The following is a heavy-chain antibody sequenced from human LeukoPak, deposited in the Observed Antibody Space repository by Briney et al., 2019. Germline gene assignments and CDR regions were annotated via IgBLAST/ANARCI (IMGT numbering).Heavy chain of an antibody. CDR2: VYYSGST. CDR1: GGSTSSSSYY. D-gene: IGHD1-14*01. V-gene: IGHV4-39*01. Sequence: SETLSLTCTVSGGSTSSSSYYWGWIRQPPGKGLEWIGSVYYSGSTYYNPSLKSRVTISVDTSKNQFSLKLSSVTAADTAVYYCARSVYPGFYYYYYMDVWGKGTTVTISS. CDR3: ARSVYPGFYYYYYMDV. J-gene: IGHJ6*03.